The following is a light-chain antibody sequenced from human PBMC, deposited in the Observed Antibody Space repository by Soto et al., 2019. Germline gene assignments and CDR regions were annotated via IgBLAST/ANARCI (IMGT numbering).Light chain of an antibody. J-gene: IGKJ4*01. V-gene: IGKV3-11*01. CDR1: QSVGRY. CDR3: QHRSNAPPGLT. CDR2: DAS. Sequence: EIVLAQSPGTLSLSPGQRATLSCRASQSVGRYLAWYQHKPGQAPRLLIYDASNRAPGIPARFSGSGSGTDFTLTISSLEPEDFAVYYWQHRSNAPPGLTFGGGTKVEVK.